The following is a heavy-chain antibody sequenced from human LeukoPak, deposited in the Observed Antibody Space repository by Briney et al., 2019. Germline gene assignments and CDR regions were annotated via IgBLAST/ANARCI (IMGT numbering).Heavy chain of an antibody. V-gene: IGHV3-30*04. J-gene: IGHJ4*02. CDR2: ISFDESTN. D-gene: IGHD2-2*01. Sequence: GGSLRLSCAASGFTFSNHAMHCVRQGPGKGLEGVELISFDESTNYYADSVKGRFTISRDNSKNTQYLQMNSLRPEDTAVYYCARGRTPYCRSTTCYARLDYWGQGTLVTVSS. CDR1: GFTFSNHA. CDR3: ARGRTPYCRSTTCYARLDY.